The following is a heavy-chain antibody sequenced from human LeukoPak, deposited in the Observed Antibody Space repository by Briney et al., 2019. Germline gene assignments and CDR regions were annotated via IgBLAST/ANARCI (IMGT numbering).Heavy chain of an antibody. Sequence: GGSLRLSCAASGFTVSSNYMSWVRQAPGKGLEWVSVIYSGGSTYYADSVKGRFTISRDNSKNTLYLQMNSLRAEDTAVYYCASAHPVDYGDYEAGGDYYYMDVWGKGTTVTVSS. D-gene: IGHD4-17*01. V-gene: IGHV3-53*01. CDR3: ASAHPVDYGDYEAGGDYYYMDV. CDR1: GFTVSSNY. CDR2: IYSGGST. J-gene: IGHJ6*03.